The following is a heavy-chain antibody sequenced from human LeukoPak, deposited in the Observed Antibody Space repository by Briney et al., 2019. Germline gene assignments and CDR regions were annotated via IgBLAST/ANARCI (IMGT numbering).Heavy chain of an antibody. CDR2: VYYSGST. CDR3: AREMADGLERRGRAFDI. CDR1: GGSIRNYY. Sequence: SETLSLTCTVSGGSIRNYYWSWIRQPPGKGLEWLGYVYYSGSTDYNPSLKSRVTISVDTSKNQFSLKLSSVTAADTAVYYCAREMADGLERRGRAFDIWGQGTMVTVSS. V-gene: IGHV4-59*01. D-gene: IGHD1-1*01. J-gene: IGHJ3*02.